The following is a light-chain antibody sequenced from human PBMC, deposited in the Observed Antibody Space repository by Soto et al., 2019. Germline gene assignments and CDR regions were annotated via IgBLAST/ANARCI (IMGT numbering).Light chain of an antibody. CDR2: DSS. J-gene: IGKJ4*01. V-gene: IGKV3-11*01. Sequence: EIVLTQSPATLSLSPGERATLSCRASQSVNSFLAWYQQKPGQAPRLLIYDSSHRATGIPARFSGSRSGTDFTLIISSLEPEDFADYYCQQRSNLLLTFGGGTKVEIK. CDR1: QSVNSF. CDR3: QQRSNLLLT.